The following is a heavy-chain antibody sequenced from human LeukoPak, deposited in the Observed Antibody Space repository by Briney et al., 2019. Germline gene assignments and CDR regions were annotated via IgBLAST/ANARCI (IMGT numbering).Heavy chain of an antibody. CDR2: INHSGST. V-gene: IGHV4-34*01. CDR3: ARGDYYDGGGRNWFDP. D-gene: IGHD3-16*01. CDR1: GGSFSGYY. J-gene: IGHJ5*02. Sequence: SETLSLTCAVYGGSFSGYYWSWIRQPPGKGLEWIGEINHSGSTNYNPSLKSRVTMSVDTSRNQCSLRLTSVTAADTAVYYCARGDYYDGGGRNWFDPWGQGTLVTVSS.